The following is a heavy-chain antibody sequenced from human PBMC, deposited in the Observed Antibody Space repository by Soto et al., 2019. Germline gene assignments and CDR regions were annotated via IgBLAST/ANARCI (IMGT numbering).Heavy chain of an antibody. J-gene: IGHJ4*02. CDR2: IYYSGST. V-gene: IGHV4-39*07. CDR1: GGSVSRSSYH. Sequence: SETLSLTCTVSGGSVSRSSYHWGWIRQPPGKGLEWIGSIYYSGSTYYNPSLKSRITISVDTSKNQFSLKLSSVTAADTAVFYCARATGGEVDYWGQGTLVT. D-gene: IGHD1-26*01. CDR3: ARATGGEVDY.